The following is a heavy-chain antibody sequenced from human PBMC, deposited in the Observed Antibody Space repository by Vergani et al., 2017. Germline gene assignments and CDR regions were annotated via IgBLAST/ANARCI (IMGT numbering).Heavy chain of an antibody. CDR2: ISGNNDDV. CDR3: ARDLFYYDSSGYYSGFFDY. D-gene: IGHD3-22*01. J-gene: IGHJ4*02. CDR1: GFTFSHYS. V-gene: IGHV3-21*01. Sequence: EVDLVESGGGLAQPGGSLRLSCVASGFTFSHYSMNWVRQAPGKGLEWVSSISGNNDDVYYADSVKGRFTISRDNAKNSLYLQMNSLRAEDTAVYYCARDLFYYDSSGYYSGFFDYWGQGTLVTVSS.